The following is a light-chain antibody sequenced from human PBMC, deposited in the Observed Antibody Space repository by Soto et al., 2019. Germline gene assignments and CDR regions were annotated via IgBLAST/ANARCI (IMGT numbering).Light chain of an antibody. CDR2: GAS. J-gene: IGKJ1*01. Sequence: PGERVTLSCMASQSVSSSYLTWYQQKPGQAPRLLIYGASTRATSIPARFSGSGSGTDFTLTISSLQPEDFAVYYCQQDYNLPRTFGQGTKVDNK. CDR3: QQDYNLPRT. V-gene: IGKV3D-7*01. CDR1: QSVSSSY.